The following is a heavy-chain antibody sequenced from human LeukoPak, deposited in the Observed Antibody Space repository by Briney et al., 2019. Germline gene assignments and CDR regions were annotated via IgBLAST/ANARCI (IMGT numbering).Heavy chain of an antibody. Sequence: SVKVSCKASGGTFSSYAISWVRQAPGQGLEWMGRIIPIFGTANYAQKFQGRVTITTDESTSTAYMELSSLRSEDTAVYYCARMSIAAHPGDYWGQGTLVTVSS. D-gene: IGHD6-6*01. CDR3: ARMSIAAHPGDY. V-gene: IGHV1-69*05. J-gene: IGHJ4*02. CDR1: GGTFSSYA. CDR2: IIPIFGTA.